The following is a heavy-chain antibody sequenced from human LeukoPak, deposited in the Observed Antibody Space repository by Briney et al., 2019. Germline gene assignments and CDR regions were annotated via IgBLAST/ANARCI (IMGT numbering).Heavy chain of an antibody. J-gene: IGHJ4*02. CDR3: ARDRWSWFGELSYYFDY. V-gene: IGHV3-30*04. Sequence: GGSLRLSCAASGFTFSSYAMHWVRQAPGKGLEWVGVISYDGSNKYYADSVKGRFTISRDNSKNTLYLQMNSLRAEDTAVYYCARDRWSWFGELSYYFDYWGQGTLVTVSS. CDR1: GFTFSSYA. CDR2: ISYDGSNK. D-gene: IGHD3-10*01.